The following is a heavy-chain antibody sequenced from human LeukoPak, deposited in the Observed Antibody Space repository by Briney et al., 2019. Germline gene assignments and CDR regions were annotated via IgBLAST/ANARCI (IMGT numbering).Heavy chain of an antibody. V-gene: IGHV4-34*01. Sequence: SETLSLTCAVYGGSFSGYYWSWIRQPPGKGLEWIGEINHSGSTNYNPSLKSRVTISVDTSKNQFSLRLTSVTAADTAVYFCARPRLLFGSGPILVWGQGTLVTVSS. D-gene: IGHD3-10*01. CDR2: INHSGST. J-gene: IGHJ4*02. CDR3: ARPRLLFGSGPILV. CDR1: GGSFSGYY.